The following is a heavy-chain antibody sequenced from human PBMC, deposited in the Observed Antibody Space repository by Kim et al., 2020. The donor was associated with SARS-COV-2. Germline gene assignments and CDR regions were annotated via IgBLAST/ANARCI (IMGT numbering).Heavy chain of an antibody. CDR1: GFTFSSYA. CDR3: AKDRQLVKGPGLVADV. J-gene: IGHJ6*02. V-gene: IGHV3-23*01. CDR2: ISGSGGST. Sequence: GGSLRLSCAASGFTFSSYAMSWVRQAPGKGLEWVSAISGSGGSTYYADSVKGRFTISRDNSKNTLYLQMNSLRAEDTAVYYCAKDRQLVKGPGLVADVWGQGTTVTVSS. D-gene: IGHD6-6*01.